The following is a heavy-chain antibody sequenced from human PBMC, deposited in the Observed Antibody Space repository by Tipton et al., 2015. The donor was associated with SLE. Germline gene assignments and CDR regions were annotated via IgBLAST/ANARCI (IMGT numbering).Heavy chain of an antibody. CDR3: ARGRARSSDYVAYWYFDL. CDR1: GGSFSSHY. Sequence: TLSLTCAVYGGSFSSHYWSWIRQPPGTGLEWIGEINQSGITKYNPSLKSRVIISVDTSKNQFSLKLSSVTAADTAVYYCARGRARSSDYVAYWYFDLWGRGTQVSVSS. CDR2: INQSGIT. D-gene: IGHD5-12*01. V-gene: IGHV4-34*01. J-gene: IGHJ2*01.